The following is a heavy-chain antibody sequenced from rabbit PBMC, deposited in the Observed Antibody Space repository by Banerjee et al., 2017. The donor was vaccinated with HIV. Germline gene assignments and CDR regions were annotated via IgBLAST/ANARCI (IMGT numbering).Heavy chain of an antibody. Sequence: QLKESGGGLVQPGGSLKLSCKASGFDFSSYYMSWVRQAPGKGLEWIGYIDPVFGSTYYASWVNGRFTISSHNAQNTLYLQLNSLTAADTATYFCARDQEAGVFNLWGPGTLVTVS. CDR2: IDPVFGST. CDR3: ARDQEAGVFNL. V-gene: IGHV1S7*01. D-gene: IGHD4-1*01. J-gene: IGHJ4*01. CDR1: GFDFSSYY.